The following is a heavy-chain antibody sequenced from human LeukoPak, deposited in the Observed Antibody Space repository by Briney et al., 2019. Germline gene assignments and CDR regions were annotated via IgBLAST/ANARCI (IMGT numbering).Heavy chain of an antibody. CDR1: GFTFSSYA. CDR2: IRDSGSST. J-gene: IGHJ4*02. CDR3: AKYGPQDSGSSHFDY. V-gene: IGHV3-23*01. Sequence: GGSLRLSCAASGFTFSSYAMSWVRQAPGKGLEWVSAIRDSGSSTHYADSVKGRFTTSRDNSKNTLFLQMNSLRAEDTAIYYCAKYGPQDSGSSHFDYWGQGALVTVSS. D-gene: IGHD1-26*01.